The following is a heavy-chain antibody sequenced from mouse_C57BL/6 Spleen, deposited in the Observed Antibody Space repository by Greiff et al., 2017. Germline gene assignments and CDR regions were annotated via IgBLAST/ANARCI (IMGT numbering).Heavy chain of an antibody. Sequence: VQLQQSGAELVMPGASVKLSCKASGYTFTSYWMHWVKQRPGQGLEWIGEIDPSDSYTNYNQKFKGKSTLTVDKSSSPAYMQLSSLTSEDSAVYYCARGGRGFAYWGQGTLVTVSA. CDR1: GYTFTSYW. V-gene: IGHV1-69*01. CDR3: ARGGRGFAY. D-gene: IGHD3-3*01. CDR2: IDPSDSYT. J-gene: IGHJ3*01.